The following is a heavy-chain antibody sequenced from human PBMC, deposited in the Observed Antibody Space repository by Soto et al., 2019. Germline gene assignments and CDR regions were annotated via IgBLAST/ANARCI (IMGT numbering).Heavy chain of an antibody. CDR3: AKSLYDYIWGSYRDDAFDI. Sequence: GGSLRLSCAASGFTFSSYAMSWVRQAPGKGLEWVSAISGSGGSTYYADSVKGRFTISRDNSKNTLYLQMNSLRAEDTAVYYCAKSLYDYIWGSYRDDAFDIWGQGTMVTVSS. V-gene: IGHV3-23*01. CDR2: ISGSGGST. J-gene: IGHJ3*02. CDR1: GFTFSSYA. D-gene: IGHD3-16*02.